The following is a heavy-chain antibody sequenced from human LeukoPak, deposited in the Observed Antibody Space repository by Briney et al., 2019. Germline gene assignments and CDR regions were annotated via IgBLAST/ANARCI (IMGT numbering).Heavy chain of an antibody. J-gene: IGHJ4*02. CDR2: INHSGST. Sequence: PSETLSLTCAVYGGSFSGYYWSWIRQPPGKGLEWIGEINHSGSTNYNPSLKSRVTISVDTSKNQFSLKLSSVTAADTAVYYCARGWSHNFDYWGQGTLVTVSS. CDR3: ARGWSHNFDY. V-gene: IGHV4-34*01. D-gene: IGHD2-8*02. CDR1: GGSFSGYY.